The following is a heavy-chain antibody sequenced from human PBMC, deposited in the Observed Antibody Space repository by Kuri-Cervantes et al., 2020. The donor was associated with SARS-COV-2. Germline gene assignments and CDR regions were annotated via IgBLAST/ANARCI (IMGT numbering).Heavy chain of an antibody. CDR1: GYTFTSYG. CDR2: ISTYNGNT. CDR3: ARAAMGRGVIIENNWFDT. D-gene: IGHD3-10*01. Sequence: ASVKVSCKASGYTFTSYGMSWVRQAPGQGLEWMGWISTYNGNTNYAQKLQGRVTMTTDTSTSTAYMELRSLRSDDTAVYYCARAAMGRGVIIENNWFDTWGRGTPVTVSS. V-gene: IGHV1-18*04. J-gene: IGHJ5*02.